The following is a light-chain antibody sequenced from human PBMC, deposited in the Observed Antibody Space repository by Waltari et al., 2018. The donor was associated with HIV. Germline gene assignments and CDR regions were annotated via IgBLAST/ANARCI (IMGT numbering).Light chain of an antibody. CDR3: QQFDRDPRT. CDR1: QDIGNF. Sequence: DIQMAQSPTSLSASVGERVTITCRASQDIGNFLAWYQHKPGEAPKLLVYSTSNLQSGVSDRFSGSGSGTQFSLTITSLQADDAAIYYCQQFDRDPRTFGGGTKVEV. CDR2: STS. V-gene: IGKV1-27*01. J-gene: IGKJ2*02.